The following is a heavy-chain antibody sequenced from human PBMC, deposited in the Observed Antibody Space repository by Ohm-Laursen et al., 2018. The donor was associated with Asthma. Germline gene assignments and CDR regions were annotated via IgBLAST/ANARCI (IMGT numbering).Heavy chain of an antibody. CDR1: GGTFSSYA. D-gene: IGHD2-21*02. V-gene: IGHV1-69*01. Sequence: SSVKVSCKASGGTFSSYAISWVRQAPGQGLEWMGGIIPIFGTANYAQKFQGRVTITADESTSTAYMELSSLRSEDTAVYYCAALAYCGGDCYPGFDYWGQGTLVTVSS. CDR2: IIPIFGTA. J-gene: IGHJ4*02. CDR3: AALAYCGGDCYPGFDY.